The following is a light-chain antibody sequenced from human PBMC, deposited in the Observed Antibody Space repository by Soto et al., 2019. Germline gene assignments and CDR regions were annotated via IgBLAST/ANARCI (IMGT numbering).Light chain of an antibody. J-gene: IGKJ1*01. V-gene: IGKV3-11*01. CDR1: QSVGVY. CDR3: QQRSNWPLWT. CDR2: DAS. Sequence: EIVVTQSPATLSLSPGERATLSCRASQSVGVYLDWYQQRPGQAPRLLIHDASNRATGIPARLRGSGSGTDFTLTISSLEPEDCAVYHYQQRSNWPLWTFGQGTKVEIK.